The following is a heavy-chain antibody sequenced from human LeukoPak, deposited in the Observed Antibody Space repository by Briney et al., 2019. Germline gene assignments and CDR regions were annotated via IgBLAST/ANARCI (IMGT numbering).Heavy chain of an antibody. V-gene: IGHV2-5*02. CDR1: GFSLSTSGEG. CDR3: ARVVVVAAFDY. CDR2: IYWDDHK. Sequence: SGPTLVNPTQTLTLTCTFSGFSLSTSGEGVGWIRQPPGKALEWLALIYWDDHKRYSPSLKSRLTITKDTSKNQVVLTMTNMDPVDTATYYCARVVVVAAFDYWGQGTLVTVSS. J-gene: IGHJ4*02. D-gene: IGHD2-15*01.